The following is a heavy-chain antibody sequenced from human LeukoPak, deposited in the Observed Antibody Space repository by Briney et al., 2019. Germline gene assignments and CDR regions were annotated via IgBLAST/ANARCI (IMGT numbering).Heavy chain of an antibody. CDR2: ISGSGGST. Sequence: PGGSLRLSCAASGFTFSSYAMSWVRQAPGKGLEWVSAISGSGGSTYYADSVKGRFTISRDNSKNTLYLQVNSLRAEDTAVYYCAKPPSTTNNWNDGLSDYWGQGTLVTVSS. J-gene: IGHJ4*02. V-gene: IGHV3-23*01. D-gene: IGHD1-20*01. CDR1: GFTFSSYA. CDR3: AKPPSTTNNWNDGLSDY.